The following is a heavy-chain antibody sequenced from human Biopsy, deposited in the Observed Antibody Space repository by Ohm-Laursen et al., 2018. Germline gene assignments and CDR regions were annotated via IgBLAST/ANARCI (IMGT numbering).Heavy chain of an antibody. Sequence: GTLSLTCTVSGVSITAYYWSWIRQPPGKGLECIGNIHHSGSTNYNPSLKSRLTISVDTSKKQFSLKLSSVTAADTAVYYCARMDCSGGSCHYYSYGMDVWGQGTTVTVSS. J-gene: IGHJ6*02. CDR3: ARMDCSGGSCHYYSYGMDV. D-gene: IGHD2-15*01. CDR2: IHHSGST. CDR1: GVSITAYY. V-gene: IGHV4-4*09.